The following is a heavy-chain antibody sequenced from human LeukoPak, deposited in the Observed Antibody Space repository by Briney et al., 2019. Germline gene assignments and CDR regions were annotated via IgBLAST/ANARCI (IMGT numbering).Heavy chain of an antibody. CDR2: IKHDGSGP. D-gene: IGHD6-19*01. Sequence: GGSLRLSCAVSGFRFSNYWMTWDRQAPGKGLEWVANIKHDGSGPSYLDSVKGRFTISRDNARNLLSLQMSSLRAEDTAVYYCARACEITVSGTDYFDYWGQGTLVTVSS. CDR1: GFRFSNYW. CDR3: ARACEITVSGTDYFDY. J-gene: IGHJ4*02. V-gene: IGHV3-7*01.